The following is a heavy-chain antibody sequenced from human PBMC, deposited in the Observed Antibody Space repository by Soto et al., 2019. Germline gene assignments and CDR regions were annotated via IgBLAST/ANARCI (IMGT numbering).Heavy chain of an antibody. Sequence: SETLSLTCAVYGRSFGAYYLSWIRQPPGKRQEWIGEISHSGSTNYNPSLKSRVTISVDASKNQFSLKLRSVTAADRAVNYCATIWGGRLLRFGEFIPAFDPWGEGTLVTVS. CDR1: GRSFGAYY. CDR2: ISHSGST. J-gene: IGHJ5*02. V-gene: IGHV4-34*01. D-gene: IGHD3-10*01. CDR3: ATIWGGRLLRFGEFIPAFDP.